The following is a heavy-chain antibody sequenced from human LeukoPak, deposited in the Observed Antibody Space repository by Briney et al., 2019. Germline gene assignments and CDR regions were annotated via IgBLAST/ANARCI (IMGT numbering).Heavy chain of an antibody. V-gene: IGHV3-23*01. J-gene: IGHJ6*02. D-gene: IGHD2-15*01. CDR1: GFTFSSYA. CDR3: SCSLFYYYGMDV. Sequence: GGSLRLSCAASGFTFSSYAMSWVRQAPGKGLEWVSAISGSGGSTYYADSVKGRFTISRDNSKNTLYLQMNSLRAEDTAVYYRSCSLFYYYGMDVWGQGTTVTVSS. CDR2: ISGSGGST.